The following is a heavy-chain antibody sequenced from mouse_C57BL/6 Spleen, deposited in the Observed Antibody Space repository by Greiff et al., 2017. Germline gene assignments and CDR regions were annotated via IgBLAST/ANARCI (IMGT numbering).Heavy chain of an antibody. V-gene: IGHV5-17*01. CDR2: ISSGSSTI. D-gene: IGHD2-5*01. CDR1: GFTFSDYE. J-gene: IGHJ4*01. CDR3: ARSYSNAAMDY. Sequence: DVMLVESGGGLVKPGGSLKLSCAASGFTFSDYEMHWVRQAPEKGLEWVAYISSGSSTIYYADTVKGRFTISRDNAKNTLFLQMTSLRSEDTAMYYCARSYSNAAMDYWGQGTSVTVSS.